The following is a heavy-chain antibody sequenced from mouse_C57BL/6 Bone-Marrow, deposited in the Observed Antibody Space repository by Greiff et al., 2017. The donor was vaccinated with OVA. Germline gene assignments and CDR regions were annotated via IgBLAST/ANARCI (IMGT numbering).Heavy chain of an antibody. CDR3: ARDDYDGYFDY. J-gene: IGHJ2*01. CDR2: IYPRSGNT. Sequence: VMLVESGAELARPGASVKLSCKASGYTFTSSGISWVKQRTGQGLEWIGEIYPRSGNTYYNEKFKGKATLTADKSSSTAYMELRSLTSEDSAVDFCARDDYDGYFDYWGQGTTLTVSS. D-gene: IGHD2-4*01. CDR1: GYTFTSSG. V-gene: IGHV1-81*01.